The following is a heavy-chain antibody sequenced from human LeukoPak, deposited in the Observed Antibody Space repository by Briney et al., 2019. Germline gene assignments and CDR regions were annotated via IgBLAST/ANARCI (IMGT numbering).Heavy chain of an antibody. V-gene: IGHV1-46*01. CDR2: INPSGGST. D-gene: IGHD5-24*01. CDR3: AGDVEKSTRGLYH. CDR1: GYTFTNYY. Sequence: ASVKVSCKASGYTFTNYYMHWVRQAPGQGLEWMGIINPSGGSTSYAQKLQGRVTMTRDTSTSTVYMELRSLRSDDTAIYYCAGDVEKSTRGLYHWGQGTLVTVSS. J-gene: IGHJ4*02.